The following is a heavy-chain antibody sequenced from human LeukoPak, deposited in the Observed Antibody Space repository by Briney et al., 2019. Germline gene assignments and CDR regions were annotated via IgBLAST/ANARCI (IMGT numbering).Heavy chain of an antibody. CDR1: GFTFSSYA. J-gene: IGHJ4*02. CDR3: AKVGMVYSSSPFDY. V-gene: IGHV3-23*01. CDR2: ISGRGGST. D-gene: IGHD6-13*01. Sequence: GGSLRLSCAASGFTFSSYAMSWVRQAPGQGLGWVSAISGRGGSTYYADSVKGRFTISRDNSKNTLYLQMNSLRAADTAVYYCAKVGMVYSSSPFDYWGQGPLVIVSS.